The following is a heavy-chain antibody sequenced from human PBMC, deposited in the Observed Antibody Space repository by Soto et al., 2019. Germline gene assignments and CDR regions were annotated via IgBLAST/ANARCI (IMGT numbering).Heavy chain of an antibody. Sequence: QVQLVQSGAEVKKPGASVKVSCKASGYTFTSYGMNWVRQAPGQGLEWMGWISAYNGNTNYAQKFQGRVTMTTDTSTSTAYMELRSLRSDDTAVYYCARDLPRAIVVVAATHFDCWGQGTLVTVSS. CDR1: GYTFTSYG. CDR3: ARDLPRAIVVVAATHFDC. J-gene: IGHJ4*02. CDR2: ISAYNGNT. D-gene: IGHD2-15*01. V-gene: IGHV1-18*01.